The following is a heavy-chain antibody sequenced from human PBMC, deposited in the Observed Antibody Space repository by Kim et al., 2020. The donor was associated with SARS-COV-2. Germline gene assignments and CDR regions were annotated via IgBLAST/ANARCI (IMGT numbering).Heavy chain of an antibody. Sequence: YADSVKGRFTISRDNSKNSLYLQMNSLRTEDTALYYCAKDKYILGITLDVWGQGTTVTVSS. V-gene: IGHV3-43*01. D-gene: IGHD3-22*01. J-gene: IGHJ6*02. CDR3: AKDKYILGITLDV.